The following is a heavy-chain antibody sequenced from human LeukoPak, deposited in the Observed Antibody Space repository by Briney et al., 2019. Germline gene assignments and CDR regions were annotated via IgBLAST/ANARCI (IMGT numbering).Heavy chain of an antibody. CDR3: AKESGWFGEPYSDY. D-gene: IGHD3-10*01. CDR1: GFTFSSYW. J-gene: IGHJ4*02. V-gene: IGHV3-30*02. CDR2: IRYDGSNK. Sequence: GGSLRLSCAASGFTFSSYWMHWVRQAPGKGLEWVAFIRYDGSNKYYADSVKGRFTISRDNSKNTLYLQMNSLRAEDTAVYYCAKESGWFGEPYSDYWGQGTLVTVSS.